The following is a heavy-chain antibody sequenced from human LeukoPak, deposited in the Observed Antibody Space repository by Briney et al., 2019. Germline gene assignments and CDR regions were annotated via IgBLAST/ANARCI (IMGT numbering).Heavy chain of an antibody. CDR1: GYTFTSYD. CDR2: MNPNSGNT. CDR3: ARRGIWSGSYGDY. J-gene: IGHJ4*02. D-gene: IGHD3-3*01. V-gene: IGHV1-8*01. Sequence: GSVKVSCKASGYTFTSYDINWVRQATGQGLEWMGWMNPNSGNTGYAQKFQGRVTMTRNTSISTAYMELSRLRSDDTAVYYCARRGIWSGSYGDYWGQGTLVTVSS.